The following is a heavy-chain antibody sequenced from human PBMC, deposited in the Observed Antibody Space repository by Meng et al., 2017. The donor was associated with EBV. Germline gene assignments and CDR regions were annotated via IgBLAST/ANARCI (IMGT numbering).Heavy chain of an antibody. CDR1: GYTFTGYY. CDR3: AKGADLAAAGTFWFNP. Sequence: GQRVACGGDVTEPGASVKVFCKASGYTFTGYYMHWVRQAPGQGLEWMGRINPNSGGTNYAQKFQGRVTMTRDTSISTAYMELSRLRSDDTAVYYCAKGADLAAAGTFWFNPWGQGTLVTVSS. J-gene: IGHJ5*02. D-gene: IGHD6-13*01. CDR2: INPNSGGT. V-gene: IGHV1-2*06.